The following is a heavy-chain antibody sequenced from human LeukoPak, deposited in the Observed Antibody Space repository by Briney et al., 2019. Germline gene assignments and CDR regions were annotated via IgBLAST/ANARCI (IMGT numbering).Heavy chain of an antibody. J-gene: IGHJ4*02. CDR2: IYYSGST. CDR3: ARDYYDSSSYYYAL. D-gene: IGHD3-22*01. Sequence: SETLSLTCTVSGGSISSYYWSWIRQPPGKGLEWIGYIYYSGSTNYNPSLKSRVTISVDTSKNQFSLKLSSVTAADTAVYYCARDYYDSSSYYYALWGQGTLVTVSS. V-gene: IGHV4-59*12. CDR1: GGSISSYY.